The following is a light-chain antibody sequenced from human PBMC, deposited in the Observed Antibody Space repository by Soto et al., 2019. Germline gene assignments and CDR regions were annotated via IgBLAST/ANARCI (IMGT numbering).Light chain of an antibody. Sequence: QSALTQPASVSGSPGQSITISCTGTSSDVGAYNYVSWYQQHPGKAPKLMIYEVSNRPSEVSNRLSGSKSANTASLTISGLQAGDEADYYCSSYTSSSTWLFGGGTELTVL. CDR2: EVS. J-gene: IGLJ3*02. V-gene: IGLV2-14*03. CDR3: SSYTSSSTWL. CDR1: SSDVGAYNY.